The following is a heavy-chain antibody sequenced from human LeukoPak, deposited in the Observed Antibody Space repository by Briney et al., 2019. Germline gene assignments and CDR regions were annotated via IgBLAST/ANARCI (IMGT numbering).Heavy chain of an antibody. V-gene: IGHV1-8*01. Sequence: GASVKVSCKASGYTFSSNDINWVRQATGQGLEWMGWMNPENGKTGSAQKFQGRVTMTRNTSISTAYMELSSLGSEDTAVCYCARRHAGGWTDYWGQGTLATVSS. CDR1: GYTFSSND. CDR2: MNPENGKT. J-gene: IGHJ4*02. D-gene: IGHD6-19*01. CDR3: ARRHAGGWTDY.